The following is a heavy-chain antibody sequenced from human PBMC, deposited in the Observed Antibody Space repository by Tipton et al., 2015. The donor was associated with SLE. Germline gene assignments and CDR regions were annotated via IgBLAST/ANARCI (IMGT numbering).Heavy chain of an antibody. Sequence: TLSLTCAVYGESFNGYFWTWIRQPPGKGLEWIAEIIHSGVTNYNPSLKSRVTISVDTSKNQFSLKLSSVTAADTAVYYCARGLRSYSNYYYYYMDVWGKGTTVTVSS. D-gene: IGHD1-26*01. CDR3: ARGLRSYSNYYYYYMDV. CDR2: IIHSGVT. V-gene: IGHV4-34*01. J-gene: IGHJ6*03. CDR1: GESFNGYF.